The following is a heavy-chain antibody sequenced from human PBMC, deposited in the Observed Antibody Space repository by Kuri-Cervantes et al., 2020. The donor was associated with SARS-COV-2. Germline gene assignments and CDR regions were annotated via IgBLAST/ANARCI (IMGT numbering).Heavy chain of an antibody. CDR1: GFTFSSYG. J-gene: IGHJ4*02. CDR3: AKDRRGSGPFDY. D-gene: IGHD3-10*01. Sequence: GESLKISCAASGFTFSSYGMHWVRQAPGKGLEWVAFIRYDGSNKYYADSVKGRFTISRDNFKNTLYLQMNSLRAEDTAVYYCAKDRRGSGPFDYWGQGTLVTVSS. CDR2: IRYDGSNK. V-gene: IGHV3-30*02.